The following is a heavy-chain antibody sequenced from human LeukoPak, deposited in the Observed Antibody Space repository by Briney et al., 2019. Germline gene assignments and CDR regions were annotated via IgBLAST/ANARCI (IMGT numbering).Heavy chain of an antibody. CDR3: AKIFDYPYYYMDV. CDR2: IKQDGSEK. Sequence: ETLSLTCTVSGGSISSYYWSWVRQAPGKGLEWVANIKQDGSEKYYVDSVKGRFTISRDNSKNTLYLQMNSLRAEDTAVYYCAKIFDYPYYYMDVWGKGTTVTVSS. J-gene: IGHJ6*03. V-gene: IGHV3-7*03. CDR1: GGSISSYY. D-gene: IGHD5/OR15-5a*01.